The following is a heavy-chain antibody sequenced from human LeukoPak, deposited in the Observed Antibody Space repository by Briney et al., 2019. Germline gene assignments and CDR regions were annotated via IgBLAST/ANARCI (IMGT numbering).Heavy chain of an antibody. J-gene: IGHJ4*02. CDR1: GFTFSSYW. V-gene: IGHV3-74*01. CDR3: AARYLSNGVCHFY. D-gene: IGHD2-8*01. CDR2: INSDGSTT. Sequence: GGSLRLSCAASGFTFSSYWMHWVRQAPGKGLVWVSRINSDGSTTNYADSVMGRFTISRDNAKNTLFLQMNSLRAEDTAVYYCAARYLSNGVCHFYGGQGTLVTVS.